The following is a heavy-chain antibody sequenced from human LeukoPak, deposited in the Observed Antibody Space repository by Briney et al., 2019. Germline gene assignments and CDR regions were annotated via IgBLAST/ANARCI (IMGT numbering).Heavy chain of an antibody. V-gene: IGHV4-59*01. Sequence: SETLPLTCTVSGGSIGEYYWSWIRQPPGKGLEWIGYIYYSGSTNSNPSLKSRVTISVDTSKNQFSLKLNSVIAADTAVYYCARDRRRDGYSFDIWGQGTLVTVSS. CDR3: ARDRRRDGYSFDI. J-gene: IGHJ4*02. CDR1: GGSIGEYY. CDR2: IYYSGST. D-gene: IGHD5-24*01.